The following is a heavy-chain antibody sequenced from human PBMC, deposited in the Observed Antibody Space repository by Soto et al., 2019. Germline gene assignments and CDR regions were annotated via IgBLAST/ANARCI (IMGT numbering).Heavy chain of an antibody. CDR3: ARSYDSSGYYGDYYYGMDV. D-gene: IGHD3-22*01. CDR1: GGSISSSSYY. J-gene: IGHJ6*02. V-gene: IGHV4-39*01. Sequence: SETLSLTCTVSGGSISSSSYYWGWIRQPPGKGLEWIGSIYYSGSTYYNPSLKSRVTISVDTSKNQFSLKLSSVTAADTAVYYCARSYDSSGYYGDYYYGMDVWGQGTTVTVSS. CDR2: IYYSGST.